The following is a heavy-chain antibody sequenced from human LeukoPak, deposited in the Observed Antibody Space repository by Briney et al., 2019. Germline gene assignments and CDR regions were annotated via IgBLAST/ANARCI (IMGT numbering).Heavy chain of an antibody. V-gene: IGHV3-30-3*01. CDR3: ASPVVTATRGAFDI. Sequence: PGGSLRLSCAASGFTFSSYAMHWVRQAPGKGLEWVAVISYDGSNKYYADSVKGRFTISRDNSKNTLYLQMNSLRAEDTAVYYCASPVVTATRGAFDIWGQGTMVTVSS. CDR1: GFTFSSYA. D-gene: IGHD2-21*02. CDR2: ISYDGSNK. J-gene: IGHJ3*02.